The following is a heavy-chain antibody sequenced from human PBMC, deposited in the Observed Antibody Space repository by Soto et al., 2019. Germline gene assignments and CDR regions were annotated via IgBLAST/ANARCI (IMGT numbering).Heavy chain of an antibody. CDR2: INPSGGST. J-gene: IGHJ5*02. CDR3: TKPRSSLQWPPFDP. Sequence: ASVKVSCKASGGTFSSYTISWVRQAPGQGLEWMGIINPSGGSTNYAQKFQGRVTMTRDTSTSTVYMELSSLRPDDTAVYYCTKPRSSLQWPPFDPWGHGTQVTVSS. CDR1: GGTFSSYT. V-gene: IGHV1-46*01. D-gene: IGHD6-19*01.